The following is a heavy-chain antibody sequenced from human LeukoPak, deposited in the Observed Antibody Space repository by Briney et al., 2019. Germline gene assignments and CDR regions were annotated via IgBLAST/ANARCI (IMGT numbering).Heavy chain of an antibody. V-gene: IGHV3-48*01. D-gene: IGHD2-8*02. CDR3: ARDRSPTGMDV. Sequence: GGSLRLSCAASGFTFSDYALNWVRQAPGKGLEWVSYISSGSNTIYYADSVKGRFTISRDNAKNLLYLQMNSLRAEDTAVYYCARDRSPTGMDVWGQGTTVTVSS. J-gene: IGHJ6*02. CDR2: ISSGSNTI. CDR1: GFTFSDYA.